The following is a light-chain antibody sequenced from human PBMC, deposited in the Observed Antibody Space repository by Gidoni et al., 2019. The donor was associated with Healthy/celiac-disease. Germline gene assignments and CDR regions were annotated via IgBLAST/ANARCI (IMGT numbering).Light chain of an antibody. V-gene: IGLV1-40*01. CDR1: DSNIGAGYD. Sequence: QSVLTQPPSVSGAPGQRVTISCTGTDSNIGAGYDVHWYQQFPGTAPRLLIFDQTNRPSGVPDRFSGSKTGTSASPAITGLQAEDEADYYCQSYDSARSVVFGGGTKLTVL. J-gene: IGLJ2*01. CDR3: QSYDSARSVV. CDR2: DQT.